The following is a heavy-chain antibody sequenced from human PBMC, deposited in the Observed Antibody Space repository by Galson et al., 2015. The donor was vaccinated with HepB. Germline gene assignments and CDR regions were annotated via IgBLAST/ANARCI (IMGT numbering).Heavy chain of an antibody. CDR3: AANRRRDSSSYYDF. V-gene: IGHV3-66*02. CDR1: EFTFNYAW. CDR2: LSSDGRT. Sequence: SLRLSCAVSEFTFNYAWMNWVRQAPGKGLEWVALLSSDGRTNFADSVKGRFAISRHRSQNTVYLQMNSLTPEDAALYYCAANRRRDSSSYYDFWGRGTLVTVSS. D-gene: IGHD3-22*01. J-gene: IGHJ4*02.